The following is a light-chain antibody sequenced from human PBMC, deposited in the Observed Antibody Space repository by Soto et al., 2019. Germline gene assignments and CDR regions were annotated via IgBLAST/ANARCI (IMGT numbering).Light chain of an antibody. V-gene: IGLV2-14*01. CDR1: SSDVGGYNY. CDR2: DVS. Sequence: QSALTQPASVSGSPGQSITISCTGSSSDVGGYNYVSWFQQHPGKAPKLMIYDVSNRPSGVSNRFSGSKSGNTASLTISGLEAEDEADYHCSSYTSTSSSDVFGTGNKVTVL. J-gene: IGLJ1*01. CDR3: SSYTSTSSSDV.